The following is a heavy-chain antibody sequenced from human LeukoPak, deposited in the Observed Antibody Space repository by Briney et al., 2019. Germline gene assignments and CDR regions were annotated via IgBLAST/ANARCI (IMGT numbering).Heavy chain of an antibody. CDR3: ARRGYCSGGSCYVSY. D-gene: IGHD2-15*01. J-gene: IGHJ4*02. V-gene: IGHV4-39*01. Sequence: PSETLPLTCTVSGGSISSSNYYWDWIRQPPGKGLEWIGSIYYSGNTYYNPSLKGRVTISVDTSKNQFSLKLNSVTAADTAVYYCARRGYCSGGSCYVSYWGQGTLVTVSS. CDR2: IYYSGNT. CDR1: GGSISSSNYY.